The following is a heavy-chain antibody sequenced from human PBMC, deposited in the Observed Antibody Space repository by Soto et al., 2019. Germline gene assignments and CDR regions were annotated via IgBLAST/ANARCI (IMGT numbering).Heavy chain of an antibody. D-gene: IGHD3-9*01. CDR1: GGSFSGYY. CDR3: ARVPLDYDILTGPFDY. J-gene: IGHJ4*02. Sequence: SETLSLTCAVYGGSFSGYYWSWIRQPPGKGLEWIGEINHSGSTNYNPSLKSRVTISVDTSKNQFSLKLSSVTAADTAVYYCARVPLDYDILTGPFDYWGQGTLVTVSS. CDR2: INHSGST. V-gene: IGHV4-34*01.